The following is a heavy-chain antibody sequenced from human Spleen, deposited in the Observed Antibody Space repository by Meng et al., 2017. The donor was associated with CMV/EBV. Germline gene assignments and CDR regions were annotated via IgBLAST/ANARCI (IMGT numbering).Heavy chain of an antibody. CDR1: GFIFASYG. CDR3: ARGDDYTNYGPYFDG. Sequence: ASVKVSCKASGFIFASYGFNWVRQAPGQGLEWMGWIGAYNAKTNYAQNVQGRLTLSTDTPTRTAYMELRSLRSDDTAVYFCARGDDYTNYGPYFDGWGQGTLVTVSS. J-gene: IGHJ4*02. V-gene: IGHV1-18*01. CDR2: IGAYNAKT. D-gene: IGHD4-11*01.